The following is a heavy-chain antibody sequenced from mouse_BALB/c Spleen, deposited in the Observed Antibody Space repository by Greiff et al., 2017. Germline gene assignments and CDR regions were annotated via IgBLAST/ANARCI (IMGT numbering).Heavy chain of an antibody. D-gene: IGHD2-4*01. Sequence: DVMLVESGGGLVKPGGSLKLSCAASGFAFSSYDMSWVRQTPEKRLEWVAYISSGGGSTYYPDTVKGRFTISRDNAKNTLYLQMSSLKSEDTAMYYCARHHDYDNYYAMDYWGQGTSVTVSS. CDR2: ISSGGGST. J-gene: IGHJ4*01. V-gene: IGHV5-12-1*01. CDR3: ARHHDYDNYYAMDY. CDR1: GFAFSSYD.